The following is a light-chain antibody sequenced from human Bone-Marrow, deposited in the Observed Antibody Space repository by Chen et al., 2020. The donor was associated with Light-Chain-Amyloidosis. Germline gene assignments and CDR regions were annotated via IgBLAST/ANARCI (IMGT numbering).Light chain of an antibody. CDR1: NIGSTS. CDR2: DDS. V-gene: IGLV3-21*02. CDR3: QVWDRSSDRPV. Sequence: SYVLTQPSSVSVAPGQTATTACGGNNIGSTSVHWYQQTPGQAPLLVVYDDSDRPSGNPERLSGSNSGNTANLTISRVEAGDEADYYCQVWDRSSDRPVFGGGTKLTVL. J-gene: IGLJ3*02.